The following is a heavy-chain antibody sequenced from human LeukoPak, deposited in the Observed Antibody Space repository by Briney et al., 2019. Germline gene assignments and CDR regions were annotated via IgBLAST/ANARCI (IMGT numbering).Heavy chain of an antibody. CDR3: ARALHEAEGYFSDC. V-gene: IGHV3-21*01. CDR1: GFTFSSYC. Sequence: PGGSLRLSCAASGFTFSSYCMSWVRQAPGKGLEWVSYISNSSSYIYYADSVKGRFTISRDNAKNSLYLQMNSLRADDTAVYYCARALHEAEGYFSDCWGERTLVTV. J-gene: IGHJ4*02. CDR2: ISNSSSYI. D-gene: IGHD6-13*01.